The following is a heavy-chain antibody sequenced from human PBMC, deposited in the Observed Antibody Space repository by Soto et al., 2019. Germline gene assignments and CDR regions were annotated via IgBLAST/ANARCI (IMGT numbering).Heavy chain of an antibody. D-gene: IGHD3-22*01. V-gene: IGHV4-34*01. CDR1: GGSFSGYY. CDR3: ATQPGGDNSGSNGRNWFDP. J-gene: IGHJ5*02. Sequence: QVQLQQWGAGLLKPSETLSLTCAVYGGSFSGYYWSWIRQPPGKGLEWIGEINHSGSTNYNPSLKSRVTISVDTSKNQFSLKLSSVTAADTAVYYCATQPGGDNSGSNGRNWFDPWGQGTLVTVSS. CDR2: INHSGST.